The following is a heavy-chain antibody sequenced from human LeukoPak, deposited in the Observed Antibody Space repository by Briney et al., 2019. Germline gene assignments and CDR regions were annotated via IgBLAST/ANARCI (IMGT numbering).Heavy chain of an antibody. D-gene: IGHD3-3*01. CDR1: GFTVSSNS. V-gene: IGHV3-53*01. Sequence: GGSLRLSCTVSGFTVSSNSMSWVRQAPGKGLEWVSFIYSGTIHYSDSVKGRFTISRDNSKNTLYLQMNSLRAEDTAVYYCAREHQGISIFGVVDYWGQGTLVTVSS. J-gene: IGHJ4*02. CDR3: AREHQGISIFGVVDY. CDR2: IYSGTI.